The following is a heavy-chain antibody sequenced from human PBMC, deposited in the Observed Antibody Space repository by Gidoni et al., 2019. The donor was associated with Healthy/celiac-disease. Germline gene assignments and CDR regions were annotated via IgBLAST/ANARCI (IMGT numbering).Heavy chain of an antibody. V-gene: IGHV3-74*01. D-gene: IGHD2-21*01. Sequence: RFTISRDNAKNTLYLQMNSLRAEDTAVYYCASGHISYYYYGMDVWGQGTTVTVSS. J-gene: IGHJ6*02. CDR3: ASGHISYYYYGMDV.